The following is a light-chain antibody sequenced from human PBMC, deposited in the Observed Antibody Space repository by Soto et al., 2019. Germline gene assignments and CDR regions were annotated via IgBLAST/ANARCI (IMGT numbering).Light chain of an antibody. CDR1: QSVSSY. CDR2: DAS. J-gene: IGKJ4*01. Sequence: EIVLTQSPVTLSLSPGERATLSCRASQSVSSYLAWYQQKPGQAPRLLIYDASNRATGIPARFSGSGSGTDFTLTISSLEPEDFAVYYCQQRSNWPLTFGGGTKVDTK. CDR3: QQRSNWPLT. V-gene: IGKV3-11*01.